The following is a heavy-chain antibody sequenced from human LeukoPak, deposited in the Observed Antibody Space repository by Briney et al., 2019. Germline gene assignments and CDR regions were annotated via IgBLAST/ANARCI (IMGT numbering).Heavy chain of an antibody. CDR2: IKQDGSEK. Sequence: GGSLRLSCAASGFTFSSYWMSWVRQAPGKGLEWVANIKQDGSEKYYVDSVKGRFTISRDNAKNSLYLQMNSLRAEDTAVYYCARAQSITIFGVVKSPDAFDIWGQGTMVTVSS. V-gene: IGHV3-7*04. J-gene: IGHJ3*02. CDR3: ARAQSITIFGVVKSPDAFDI. D-gene: IGHD3-3*01. CDR1: GFTFSSYW.